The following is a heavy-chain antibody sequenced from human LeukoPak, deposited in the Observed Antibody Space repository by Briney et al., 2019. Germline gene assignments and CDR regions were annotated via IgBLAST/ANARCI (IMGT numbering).Heavy chain of an antibody. CDR3: ARDKGYSYGKYYYYMDV. D-gene: IGHD5-18*01. V-gene: IGHV1-69*06. CDR2: IIPIFGTA. Sequence: SVKVSCKASGGTFSSYAISWVRQAPGQGLEWMGGIIPIFGTANYAQKFQGRVTITADKSTSTAYMELSSLRSEDTAVYYCARDKGYSYGKYYYYMDVWGKGTTVTVSS. J-gene: IGHJ6*03. CDR1: GGTFSSYA.